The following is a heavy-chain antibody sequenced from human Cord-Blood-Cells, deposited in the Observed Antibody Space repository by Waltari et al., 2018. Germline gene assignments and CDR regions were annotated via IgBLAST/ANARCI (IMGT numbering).Heavy chain of an antibody. Sequence: QLQLQESGPGLVKPSETLSLTCTVSGGSISSSSYYWGWIRQPPGKGLEWIGSIYYSGNTYYNPSLKRRVTISVDTSKNQFSLKLSSVTAADTAVYYCARRVRDGHYNWFDPWGQGTLVTVSS. CDR2: IYYSGNT. CDR1: GGSISSSSYY. J-gene: IGHJ5*01. V-gene: IGHV4-39*01. CDR3: ARRVRDGHYNWFDP.